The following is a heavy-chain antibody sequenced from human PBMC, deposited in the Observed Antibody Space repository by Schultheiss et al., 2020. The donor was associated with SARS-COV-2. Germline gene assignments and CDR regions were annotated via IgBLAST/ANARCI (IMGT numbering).Heavy chain of an antibody. CDR3: ARDDLSGSGYYSQGRD. J-gene: IGHJ4*02. CDR2: TSNDGSKK. V-gene: IGHV3-30*03. Sequence: GGSLRLSCAASGFTFSSYAMSWVRQAPGKGLEWVAVTSNDGSKKYYADSVKGRFTISRDNSKNMVYLQMNSLRPEDTAVYYCARDDLSGSGYYSQGRDWGQGTLVTVSS. D-gene: IGHD3-3*01. CDR1: GFTFSSYA.